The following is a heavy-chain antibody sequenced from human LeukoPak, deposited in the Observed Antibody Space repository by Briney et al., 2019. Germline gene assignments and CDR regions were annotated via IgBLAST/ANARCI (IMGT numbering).Heavy chain of an antibody. V-gene: IGHV1-2*06. Sequence: ASVKVSCKAPGYTFTGYYMHWVRQAPGQGLEWMGRFNPNSGGTNYAQKFQGRVTMTRDTSISTAYMELSRLRSDDTAVYYCAREGDNYDFWSGSSMNWFDPSGQGTLVTVSS. CDR1: GYTFTGYY. D-gene: IGHD3-3*01. CDR3: AREGDNYDFWSGSSMNWFDP. J-gene: IGHJ5*02. CDR2: FNPNSGGT.